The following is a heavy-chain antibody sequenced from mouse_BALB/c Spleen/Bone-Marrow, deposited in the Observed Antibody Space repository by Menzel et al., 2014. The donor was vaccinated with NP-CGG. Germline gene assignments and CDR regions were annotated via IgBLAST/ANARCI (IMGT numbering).Heavy chain of an antibody. V-gene: IGHV1S137*01. CDR1: GYTFTDYA. CDR2: INTYFGDI. CDR3: ARGYSNKYAMDY. D-gene: IGHD2-5*01. J-gene: IGHJ4*01. Sequence: SGAELVRPGVSVKISCKGSGYTFTDYAMHWVKQSHAESLEWIGVINTYFGDISYNQKFKGKATIAVDKTSRTVYIELARLTAEDSAIYYGARGYSNKYAMDYWGQGTSVTVSS.